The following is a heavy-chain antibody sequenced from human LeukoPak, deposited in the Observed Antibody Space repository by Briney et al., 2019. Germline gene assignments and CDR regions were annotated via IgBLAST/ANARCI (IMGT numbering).Heavy chain of an antibody. CDR3: ARAVTGTTSYYYYMDV. V-gene: IGHV3-53*01. CDR2: ISSGGST. Sequence: GGSLRLSCAASGLTVISNYMTWVRQAPGKGLGGVTLISSGGSTFYADSVMGRFTIFRDNPKNTLYLQMNSLRAEDTAVYYCARAVTGTTSYYYYMDVWGKGATVTVSS. J-gene: IGHJ6*03. D-gene: IGHD1-7*01. CDR1: GLTVISNY.